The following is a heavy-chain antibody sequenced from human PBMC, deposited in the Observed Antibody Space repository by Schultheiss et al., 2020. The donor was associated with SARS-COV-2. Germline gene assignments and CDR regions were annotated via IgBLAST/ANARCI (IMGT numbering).Heavy chain of an antibody. Sequence: GGSLRLSCTASGFTFGDYAMSWFRQAPGKGLEWVGFIRSKAYGGTTEYAASVKGRFTISRDDSKSIAYLQMNSLKTEDTAVYYCTRTGYYAAMVTHFDYWGQGTLVTVSS. CDR2: IRSKAYGGTT. V-gene: IGHV3-49*03. CDR1: GFTFGDYA. J-gene: IGHJ4*02. CDR3: TRTGYYAAMVTHFDY. D-gene: IGHD5-18*01.